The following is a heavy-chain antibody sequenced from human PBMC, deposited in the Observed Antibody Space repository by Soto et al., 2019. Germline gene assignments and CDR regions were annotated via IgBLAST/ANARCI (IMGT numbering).Heavy chain of an antibody. D-gene: IGHD2-2*01. CDR3: ARHQVGYCSRTDCYQYYIDV. CDR2: IYPGDSDT. V-gene: IGHV5-51*01. Sequence: EVQLVQSGAEVKKPGESLEISCAGSGYTFTKSWIGWVRQMPGKGLEWMAMIYPGDSDTRYSPSFQGQVTISVDKSINTAYLQWTSLQASDTAIYYCARHQVGYCSRTDCYQYYIDVWGRGTTVTVSS. J-gene: IGHJ6*03. CDR1: GYTFTKSW.